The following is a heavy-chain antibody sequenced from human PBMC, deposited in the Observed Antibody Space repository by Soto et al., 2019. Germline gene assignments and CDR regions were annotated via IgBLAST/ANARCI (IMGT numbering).Heavy chain of an antibody. CDR1: GFTFSTYV. CDR3: AKAQYSGYELSLNFAS. Sequence: EVQLLESGGGLVQPGGSLRLSCAASGFTFSTYVMTWVRQAPGKGLEWVSGISGSGGSIYYADSVKGRFTTSRDNSKKKLFLQMNNLRAEDTAVYYCAKAQYSGYELSLNFASWGQGTLVTVSS. V-gene: IGHV3-23*01. J-gene: IGHJ4*02. CDR2: ISGSGGSI. D-gene: IGHD5-12*01.